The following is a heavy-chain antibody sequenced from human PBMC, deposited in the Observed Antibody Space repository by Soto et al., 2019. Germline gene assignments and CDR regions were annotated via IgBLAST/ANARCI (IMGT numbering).Heavy chain of an antibody. Sequence: GESLKISCMGSGYKVSTWHNFTSYWIAWVRQMPGKGLEWMGRIDPSDSYTNYSPSFQGHVTISADKSISTAYLQWSSLKASDTAIYYCARGGVNSRSFDYWGQGTVVTVSS. CDR2: IDPSDSYT. V-gene: IGHV5-10-1*01. D-gene: IGHD3-16*01. CDR1: GYKVSTWHNFTSYW. J-gene: IGHJ4*02. CDR3: ARGGVNSRSFDY.